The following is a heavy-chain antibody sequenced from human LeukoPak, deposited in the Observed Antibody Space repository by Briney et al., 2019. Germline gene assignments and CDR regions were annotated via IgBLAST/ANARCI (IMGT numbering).Heavy chain of an antibody. CDR3: ARSIKGDSDH. D-gene: IGHD3-10*01. CDR1: GFTFRSYE. J-gene: IGHJ4*02. V-gene: IGHV3-48*03. Sequence: GGSLRLSCAASGFTFRSYEMNWVRHAPGKGLDWVSYISSSGTTVYYADSVKGRFTVSRDNAKNSLYLQMNSLRAEDTAVYYCARSIKGDSDHWGQGTLVTVSS. CDR2: ISSSGTTV.